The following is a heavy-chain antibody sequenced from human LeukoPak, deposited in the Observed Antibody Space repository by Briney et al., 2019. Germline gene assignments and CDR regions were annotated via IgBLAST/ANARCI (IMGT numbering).Heavy chain of an antibody. CDR2: INPYDSKS. D-gene: IGHD3-16*01. Sequence: AESLNISCRGSGYTSTNYWIGWLRELPGKGLEWMGIINPYDSKSNYHTSFQGQVTISADKTTNTAFLQWSSLKASDTAMYYCARQIVTYYDIVIRYFDYWGQGTLVTVSS. CDR1: GYTSTNYW. J-gene: IGHJ4*02. V-gene: IGHV5-51*01. CDR3: ARQIVTYYDIVIRYFDY.